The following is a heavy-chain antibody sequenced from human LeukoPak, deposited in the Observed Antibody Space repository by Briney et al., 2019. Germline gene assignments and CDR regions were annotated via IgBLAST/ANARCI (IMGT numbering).Heavy chain of an antibody. Sequence: GRSLRLSCAASGFTFSSYGMHWVRQAPGKGLEWVAVIWYDGSNKYYADSVKGRFTISRDNSKNTLYLQMNSLRAEGTAVYYCARDLRHDTYGMDVWGQGTTVTVSS. CDR3: ARDLRHDTYGMDV. J-gene: IGHJ6*02. CDR2: IWYDGSNK. D-gene: IGHD3-16*01. V-gene: IGHV3-33*01. CDR1: GFTFSSYG.